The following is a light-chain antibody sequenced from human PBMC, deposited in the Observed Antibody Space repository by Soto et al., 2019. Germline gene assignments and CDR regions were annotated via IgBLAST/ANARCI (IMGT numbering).Light chain of an antibody. V-gene: IGKV3-15*01. CDR3: QQYNTWRSIS. CDR1: QSVSNK. CDR2: DTS. J-gene: IGKJ5*01. Sequence: EIVMTQSPATLSVSPWERVTLSCRASQSVSNKLGWYQHKPGQAPRLLIYDTSTRAAGTPARSTGSGSGTDFTLTISSLQSEDFAVYYCQQYNTWRSISFGQGTRLEIK.